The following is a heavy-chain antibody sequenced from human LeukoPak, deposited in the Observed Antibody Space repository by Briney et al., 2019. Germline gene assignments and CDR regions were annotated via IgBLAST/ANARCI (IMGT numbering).Heavy chain of an antibody. V-gene: IGHV3-7*01. D-gene: IGHD3-16*02. J-gene: IGHJ5*02. CDR2: IKEDGREK. CDR3: ARVNRWFDP. CDR1: GFTFSSYW. Sequence: PGGSLRLSCGASGFTFSSYWMSWVRQAPGKGLEWVVNIKEDGREKYYVDSVKGRFTISRDNAKNSLYLEMNSLRAEDTAVYYCARVNRWFDPWGQGTLVTVSS.